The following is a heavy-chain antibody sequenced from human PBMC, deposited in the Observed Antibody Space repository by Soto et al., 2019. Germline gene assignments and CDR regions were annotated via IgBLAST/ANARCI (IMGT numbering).Heavy chain of an antibody. J-gene: IGHJ4*02. CDR3: ARGDGYNQVD. CDR2: IYYSGST. Sequence: QVQLQESGPGLVKPSETLSLTCTVSGGSVSSGSYYWSWIRQPPGKGLEWIGYIYYSGSTNYNPSLKSRVTISVDTSKNQFSLKLSSVTAADTAVYYCARGDGYNQVDWGQGTLVTVSS. D-gene: IGHD2-21*01. CDR1: GGSVSSGSYY. V-gene: IGHV4-61*01.